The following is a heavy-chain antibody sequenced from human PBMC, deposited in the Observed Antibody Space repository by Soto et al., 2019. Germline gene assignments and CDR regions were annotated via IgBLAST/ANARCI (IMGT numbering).Heavy chain of an antibody. CDR2: IFYSGST. CDR1: GGSISSSNYY. CDR3: ARQRGSGSYYIYYYYGMDV. J-gene: IGHJ6*02. Sequence: QLQLQESGPGLVKHSETMSLTCTVSGGSISSSNYYCGWIRQPPGKGLEWIGSIFYSGSTYYNPSLKSRVTISVDTPKNQFSLKLSSVTAADTAVYYCARQRGSGSYYIYYYYGMDVWGQGTTVTVSS. D-gene: IGHD3-10*01. V-gene: IGHV4-39*01.